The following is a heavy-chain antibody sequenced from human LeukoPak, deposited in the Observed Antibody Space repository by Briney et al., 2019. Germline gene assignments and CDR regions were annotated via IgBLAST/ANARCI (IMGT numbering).Heavy chain of an antibody. CDR2: IYYSGST. CDR1: GGSISSSSYY. CDR3: ARQKAGYSSVRYFDY. Sequence: SETLSLTCTVSGGSISSSSYYWGWIRQPPGKGLEWIGSIYYSGSTYYNPSLKSRVTISVDMSKNQFSLKLSSVTAADTAVYYCARQKAGYSSVRYFDYWGQGTLVTVSS. V-gene: IGHV4-39*01. D-gene: IGHD6-25*01. J-gene: IGHJ4*02.